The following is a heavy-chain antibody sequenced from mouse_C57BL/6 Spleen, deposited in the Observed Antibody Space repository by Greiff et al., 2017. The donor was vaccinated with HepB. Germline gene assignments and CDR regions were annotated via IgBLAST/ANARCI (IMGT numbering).Heavy chain of an antibody. CDR2: INPYNGGT. J-gene: IGHJ4*01. D-gene: IGHD1-1*01. CDR1: GYTFTDYY. Sequence: VQLKQSGPVLVKPGASVKMSCKASGYTFTDYYMNWVKQSHGKSLEWIGVINPYNGGTSYNQKFKGKATLTVDKSSSTAYMELNSLTSEDSAVYYCARLGYYYGSSYYAMDYWGQGTSVTVSS. CDR3: ARLGYYYGSSYYAMDY. V-gene: IGHV1-19*01.